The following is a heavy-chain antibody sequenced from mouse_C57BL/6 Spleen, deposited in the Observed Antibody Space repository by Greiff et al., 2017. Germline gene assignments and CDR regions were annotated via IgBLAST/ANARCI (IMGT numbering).Heavy chain of an antibody. Sequence: QVQLQQSGAELVKPGASVKMSCKASGYTFTSYWITWVKQRPGQGLEWIGDIYPGSGSTNYNEKFKSKATLTVDTSSSTAYMQLSSLTSEDSAVYYCATYGNYEGMDYWGQGTSVTVSS. J-gene: IGHJ4*01. D-gene: IGHD2-1*01. CDR1: GYTFTSYW. CDR3: ATYGNYEGMDY. V-gene: IGHV1-55*01. CDR2: IYPGSGST.